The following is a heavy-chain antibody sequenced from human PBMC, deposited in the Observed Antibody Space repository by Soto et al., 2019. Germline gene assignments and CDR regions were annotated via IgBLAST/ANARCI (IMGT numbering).Heavy chain of an antibody. V-gene: IGHV1-8*01. CDR3: ARDSNGSGSRKGVDWFDP. Sequence: ASVKVSCKASGYTFTSYDINWVRQATGQGLEWMGWMNPNSGNTGYAQKFQGRVTMTRNTSISTAYMELSSLRSEDTAVYYCARDSNGSGSRKGVDWFDPWGQGTLVTVSS. D-gene: IGHD3-10*01. J-gene: IGHJ5*02. CDR1: GYTFTSYD. CDR2: MNPNSGNT.